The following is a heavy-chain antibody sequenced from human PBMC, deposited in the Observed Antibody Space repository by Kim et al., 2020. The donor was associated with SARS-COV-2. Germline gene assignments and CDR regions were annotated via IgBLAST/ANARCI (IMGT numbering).Heavy chain of an antibody. D-gene: IGHD2-21*02. Sequence: SETLSLTCTVSGGSVSSGSYYWSWIRQPPGRGLEWIGFSANTNYNPSLESRVTISVYTSKNQFSLRLSSVTAADAAVYYCARVGRGYGYYNMDVWGQGTGVTVSS. V-gene: IGHV4-61*01. CDR2: SANT. J-gene: IGHJ6*02. CDR3: ARVGRGYGYYNMDV. CDR1: GGSVSSGSYY.